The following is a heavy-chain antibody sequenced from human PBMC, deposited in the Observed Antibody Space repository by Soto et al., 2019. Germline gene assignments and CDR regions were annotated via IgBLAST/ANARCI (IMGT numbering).Heavy chain of an antibody. V-gene: IGHV4-31*03. Sequence: SETLSLTCTVSGGSISSGDYYWSWIRQHPGKGLEWIGYIYYSGSTYYNPSLKSRVTISVDTSKNQFSLKLSSVTAADTAVYYCARAGPISPTLIVVVVAASNDAFDIWGQGTMVTVSS. J-gene: IGHJ3*02. CDR2: IYYSGST. CDR3: ARAGPISPTLIVVVVAASNDAFDI. CDR1: GGSISSGDYY. D-gene: IGHD2-15*01.